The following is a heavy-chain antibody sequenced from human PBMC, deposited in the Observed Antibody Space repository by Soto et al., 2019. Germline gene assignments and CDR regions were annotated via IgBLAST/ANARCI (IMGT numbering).Heavy chain of an antibody. CDR3: ARGFGQTPYYYYGMDV. CDR2: IIPIFGTA. J-gene: IGHJ6*02. D-gene: IGHD3-16*01. Sequence: SVKVSCKASGGTFSSYAINWVRQAPGQGLEWMGGIIPIFGTANYAQKFQGRVTITADESTSTAYMELSSLRSEDSAVYYCARGFGQTPYYYYGMDVWGQGTTVTVSS. V-gene: IGHV1-69*13. CDR1: GGTFSSYA.